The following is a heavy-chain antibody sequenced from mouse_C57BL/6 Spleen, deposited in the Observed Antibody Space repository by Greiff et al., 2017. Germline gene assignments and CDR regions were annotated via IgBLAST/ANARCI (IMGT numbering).Heavy chain of an antibody. CDR1: GYSITSGYY. Sequence: EVQLQQSGPGLVKPSQSLSLTCSVTGYSITSGYYWNWIRQFPGNKLEWMGYISYDGSNNYNPSLKNRISITRDTSKNQFFLKLNSVTTEDTATYYCADSHWYFDVWGTGTTVTVSS. D-gene: IGHD3-2*01. J-gene: IGHJ1*03. CDR3: ADSHWYFDV. CDR2: ISYDGSN. V-gene: IGHV3-6*01.